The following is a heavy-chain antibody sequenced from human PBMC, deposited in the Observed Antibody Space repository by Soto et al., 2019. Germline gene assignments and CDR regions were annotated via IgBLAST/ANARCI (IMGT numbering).Heavy chain of an antibody. CDR3: AKEGGSSSSVDY. J-gene: IGHJ4*02. CDR1: GFTFSSYA. V-gene: IGHV3-23*01. CDR2: ISGSGGST. Sequence: GGSLRLSCAASGFTFSSYAMSWVRQAPGKGLEWVSAISGSGGSTYYADSVKGRFTISRDNSKNTLYLQMNSLRAEDPALYYCAKEGGSSSSVDYWGQGTLVTVSS. D-gene: IGHD6-6*01.